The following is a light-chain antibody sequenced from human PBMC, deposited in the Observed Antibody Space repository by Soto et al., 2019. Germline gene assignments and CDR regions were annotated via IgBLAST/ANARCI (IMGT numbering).Light chain of an antibody. Sequence: QSALTQPASVSGSPGQSITISCTGTNSDVGNYNLVSWYQQHPGKAPKLMMYEVTKRPSGVSNRFSGSKSGNTASLTISGLQAEDEADYYCCSYAGSATGVFGGGTKVTVL. CDR3: CSYAGSATGV. J-gene: IGLJ3*02. CDR1: NSDVGNYNL. CDR2: EVT. V-gene: IGLV2-23*02.